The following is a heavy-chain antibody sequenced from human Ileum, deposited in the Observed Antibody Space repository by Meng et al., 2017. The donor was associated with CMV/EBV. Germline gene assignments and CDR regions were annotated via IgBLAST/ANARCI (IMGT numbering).Heavy chain of an antibody. CDR2: ISSDGSNK. D-gene: IGHD2-21*01. Sequence: GGSLRLSCVTSGFTFSKYAMSWVRHVSGKGLEWLSNISSDGSNKHYAESVKGRCTISRDNSKDTLYLDLSSLGGDDTAIYYCAKQSVVASIWAPYEHWGQGAQVTIYS. J-gene: IGHJ4*02. CDR1: GFTFSKYA. V-gene: IGHV3-23*03. CDR3: AKQSVVASIWAPYEH.